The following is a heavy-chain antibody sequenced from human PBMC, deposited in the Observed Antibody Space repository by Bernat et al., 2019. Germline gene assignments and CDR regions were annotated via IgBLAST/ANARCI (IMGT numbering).Heavy chain of an antibody. D-gene: IGHD6-19*01. J-gene: IGHJ4*02. CDR2: IYSGGST. V-gene: IGHV3-66*01. CDR3: ARSQGSSGWYMNDFDY. CDR1: GFTVSSNY. Sequence: EVQLVESGGGLVQPGGSLRLSCAASGFTVSSNYMTWVRQAPGKGLEWVSVIYSGGSTYYADSVKGRFTISRDNSKNTLFLQMNSLRAEDTALYYCARSQGSSGWYMNDFDYWGQGTLVTVSS.